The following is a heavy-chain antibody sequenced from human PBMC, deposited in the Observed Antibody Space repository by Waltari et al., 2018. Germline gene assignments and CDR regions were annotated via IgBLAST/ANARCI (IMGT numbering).Heavy chain of an antibody. J-gene: IGHJ5*02. Sequence: QVQLVQSGAEVKKPGASVKVSCRASGYTFTNYAIPWVRKAPGQSLEWMGRINDGNGNTIYSQKFQGRITITRDTSSGTAYMELTSLRSEDTAVYYCARDLPYYDFLSGVGGGYFDPWGQGTLVTVSS. CDR1: GYTFTNYA. CDR3: ARDLPYYDFLSGVGGGYFDP. CDR2: INDGNGNT. V-gene: IGHV1-3*01. D-gene: IGHD3-3*01.